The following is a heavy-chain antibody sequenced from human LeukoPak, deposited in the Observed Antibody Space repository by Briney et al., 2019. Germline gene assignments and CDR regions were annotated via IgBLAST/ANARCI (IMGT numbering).Heavy chain of an antibody. V-gene: IGHV3-74*01. D-gene: IGHD6-19*01. Sequence: GGSLRLSCAASGFTFSRYWMHWVGQAPGKGLVWVSRINSDGSTTSYADSVMGRFTISRDNAKNTLYLQMNSLRAEDTAVYYCARVIYSGWEGELSDWGQGTLVTVSS. CDR2: INSDGSTT. CDR3: ARVIYSGWEGELSD. CDR1: GFTFSRYW. J-gene: IGHJ4*02.